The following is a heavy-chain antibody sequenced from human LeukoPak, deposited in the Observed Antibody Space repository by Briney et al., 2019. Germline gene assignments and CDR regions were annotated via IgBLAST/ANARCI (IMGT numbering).Heavy chain of an antibody. CDR3: ARDFGVAAREYYFDY. D-gene: IGHD2-15*01. Sequence: ASVKVSCKASGYTFTGYYMHWVRQAPGQGLEWMGIINPSGGSTSYAQKFQGRVTMTRDMSTSTVYMELSSLRSEDTAVYYCARDFGVAAREYYFDYWGQGTLVTVSS. CDR2: INPSGGST. V-gene: IGHV1-46*01. J-gene: IGHJ4*02. CDR1: GYTFTGYY.